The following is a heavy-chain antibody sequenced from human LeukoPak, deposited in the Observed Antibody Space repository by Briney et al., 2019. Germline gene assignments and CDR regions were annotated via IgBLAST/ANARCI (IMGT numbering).Heavy chain of an antibody. V-gene: IGHV3-64*01. CDR1: GFTFSSYA. J-gene: IGHJ6*02. D-gene: IGHD6-19*01. Sequence: SGGSLRLSCAASGFTFSSYAMHWVRQAPGKGLEYVSAISSNGGSTYYANSVKGRFTISRDNSKNTLYLQMGSLRAEDMAVYYCARVRVEQWLSTYYGMDVWGQGTTVTVSS. CDR3: ARVRVEQWLSTYYGMDV. CDR2: ISSNGGST.